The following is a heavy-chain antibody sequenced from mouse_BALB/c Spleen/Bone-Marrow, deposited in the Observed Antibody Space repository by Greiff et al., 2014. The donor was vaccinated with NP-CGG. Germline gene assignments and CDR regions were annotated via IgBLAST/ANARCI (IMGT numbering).Heavy chain of an antibody. Sequence: DVQLQESGPSLVKPSQTLSLTCSVTGDSITSGYWNWIRKFPGNKLEYMGYISYSGSTYYNPSLKSRISITRDTSKNQYYLQLKSVTTEDTATYYCARWRQLGRPGFAYWGQGTLVTVSA. V-gene: IGHV3-8*02. CDR1: GDSITSGY. D-gene: IGHD4-1*02. CDR2: ISYSGST. CDR3: ARWRQLGRPGFAY. J-gene: IGHJ3*01.